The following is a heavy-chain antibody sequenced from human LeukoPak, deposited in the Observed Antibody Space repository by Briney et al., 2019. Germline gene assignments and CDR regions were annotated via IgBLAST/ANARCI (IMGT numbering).Heavy chain of an antibody. D-gene: IGHD2-2*01. CDR1: GGSISSHY. Sequence: SETLSLTCTVSGGSISSHYWSWIRQPPGKGLEWIGYIYYSGSTNYNPSLKSRVTISVDTSKNQFSLKLSSVTAADTAVYYCARGMKGCGSTSCRNWFDPWGQGTLVTVSS. J-gene: IGHJ5*02. CDR3: ARGMKGCGSTSCRNWFDP. CDR2: IYYSGST. V-gene: IGHV4-59*11.